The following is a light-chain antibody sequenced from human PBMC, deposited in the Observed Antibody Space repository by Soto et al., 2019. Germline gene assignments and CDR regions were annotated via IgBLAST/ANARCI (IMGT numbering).Light chain of an antibody. CDR2: ELS. CDR1: KTLLLSDGRTI. Sequence: IVMTQSPLSLPVTPGQPPSISCKLSKTLLLSDGRTILNCYLQRQGQPPQFLIYELSNRFSGVPDRFSGSGSGTDFTLKISRVEAEDVGVYYCMQTIQLLWTFGQGTKLEIQ. J-gene: IGKJ2*02. V-gene: IGKV2D-29*01. CDR3: MQTIQLLWT.